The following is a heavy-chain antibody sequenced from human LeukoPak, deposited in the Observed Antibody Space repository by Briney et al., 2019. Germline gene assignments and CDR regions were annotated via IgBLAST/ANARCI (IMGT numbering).Heavy chain of an antibody. CDR2: INHSGST. V-gene: IGHV4-34*01. J-gene: IGHJ2*01. D-gene: IGHD5-24*01. Sequence: SETLSLTCAVYGGSFSGYYWSWIRQPPGKGLEWIGEINHSGSTNYNPSLKSRVTISVDTSKNQFSLKLSSVTAADTAVYYCARGQRWLLNFGYFDLWGRGTLVIVSS. CDR3: ARGQRWLLNFGYFDL. CDR1: GGSFSGYY.